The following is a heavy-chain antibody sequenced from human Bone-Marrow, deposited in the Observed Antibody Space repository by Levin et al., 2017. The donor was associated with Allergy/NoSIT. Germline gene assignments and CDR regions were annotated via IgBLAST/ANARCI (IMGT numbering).Heavy chain of an antibody. J-gene: IGHJ5*01. V-gene: IGHV3-23*01. CDR1: GFTFSNYA. D-gene: IGHD2-15*01. CDR3: AKADHSDSWYSLFDS. Sequence: LPGGSLRLSCAASGFTFSNYAMNWVRQAPGKGLEWVSSLIGSGRDTFYAGSVKGRFTVSRDNSKNTVYLEMKSLRADDTAMYYCAKADHSDSWYSLFDSWGQGTLVTVSS. CDR2: LIGSGRDT.